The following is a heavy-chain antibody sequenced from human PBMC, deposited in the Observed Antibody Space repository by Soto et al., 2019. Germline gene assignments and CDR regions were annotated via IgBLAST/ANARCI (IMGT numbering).Heavy chain of an antibody. CDR2: IYPGDSDT. CDR1: GYSFTSYW. CDR3: ARQDIVVVPAAIQAAAGSRGFDP. Sequence: PGESLKISCKGSGYSFTSYWIGWVRQMPGKGLEWMGIIYPGDSDTRYSPSFQGQVTISADKSISTAYLQWSSLKASDTAMYYCARQDIVVVPAAIQAAAGSRGFDPWGQGTLVTVSS. D-gene: IGHD2-2*02. J-gene: IGHJ5*02. V-gene: IGHV5-51*01.